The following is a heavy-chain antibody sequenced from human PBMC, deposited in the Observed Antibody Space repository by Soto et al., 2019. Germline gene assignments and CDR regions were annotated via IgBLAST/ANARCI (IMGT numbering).Heavy chain of an antibody. V-gene: IGHV4-59*01. J-gene: IGHJ6*03. Sequence: SETLSLTCTVSGGSISSYYWSWIRQPPGKGLEWIGYIYYSGSTNYNPSLKSRVTISVGTSKNQFSLKLSSVTAADTAVYYCARTYSGYDYGYYYYMDVWGKGTTVTVSS. CDR2: IYYSGST. CDR1: GGSISSYY. CDR3: ARTYSGYDYGYYYYMDV. D-gene: IGHD5-12*01.